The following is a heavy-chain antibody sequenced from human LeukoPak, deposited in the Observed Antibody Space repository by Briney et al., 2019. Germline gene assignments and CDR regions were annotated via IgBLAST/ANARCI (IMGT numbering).Heavy chain of an antibody. V-gene: IGHV4-38-2*02. CDR3: ARDPAGGIVGAVFDY. CDR1: GGSISSGYY. Sequence: PSETLSLTCTVSGGSISSGYYWGWIRQPPGKGLEWIGSIYHSGSTYYNPSLKSRVTISVDTSKNQFSLKLSSVTAADTAVYYCARDPAGGIVGAVFDYWGQGTLVTVSS. J-gene: IGHJ4*02. D-gene: IGHD1-26*01. CDR2: IYHSGST.